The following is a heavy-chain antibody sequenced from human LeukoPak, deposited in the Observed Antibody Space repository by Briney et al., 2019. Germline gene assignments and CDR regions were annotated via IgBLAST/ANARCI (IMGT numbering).Heavy chain of an antibody. Sequence: GRSLRLSCAPSGFTFSGSAMHWVRQASGKGLEWVGRVRSKANSYATAYAASVKGSFTISRDDSKNTAYLQMNSLTTEDTAVYYCTRGTGGVAFDMWGQGTMVTVSS. V-gene: IGHV3-73*01. D-gene: IGHD1-1*01. CDR2: VRSKANSYAT. CDR3: TRGTGGVAFDM. J-gene: IGHJ3*02. CDR1: GFTFSGSA.